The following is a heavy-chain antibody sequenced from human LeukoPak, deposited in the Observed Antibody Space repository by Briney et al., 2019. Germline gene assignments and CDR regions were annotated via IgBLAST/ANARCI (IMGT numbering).Heavy chain of an antibody. V-gene: IGHV1-18*01. CDR1: GYTFTSYG. CDR2: ISAYNGNT. CDR3: ARTRYGSGENWFDP. D-gene: IGHD3-10*01. J-gene: IGHJ5*02. Sequence: ASVKVSCKASGYTFTSYGISWVRQAPGQGLEWMRWISAYNGNTNYAQKLQGRVTMTTDTSTSTAYMELRSLRSDDTAVYYCARTRYGSGENWFDPWGQGTLVTVSS.